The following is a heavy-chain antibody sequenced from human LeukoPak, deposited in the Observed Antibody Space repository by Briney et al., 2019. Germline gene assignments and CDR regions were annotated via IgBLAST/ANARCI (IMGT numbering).Heavy chain of an antibody. Sequence: SVKVSCKASGGTFSSYAISWVRQAPGQGLEWMGRIIPFLGIAHYAQKFQGRVTINADKSTSTAYMEPSSLRSEDTDVYYCARGTGENYGMDVWGQGNTVTASS. J-gene: IGHJ6*02. D-gene: IGHD7-27*01. V-gene: IGHV1-69*04. CDR1: GGTFSSYA. CDR3: ARGTGENYGMDV. CDR2: IIPFLGIA.